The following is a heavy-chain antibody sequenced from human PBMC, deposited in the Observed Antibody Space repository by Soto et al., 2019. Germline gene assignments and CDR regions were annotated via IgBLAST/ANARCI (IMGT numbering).Heavy chain of an antibody. CDR2: ISAYNGNT. V-gene: IGHV1-18*01. CDR3: ASDQTYYDFWSGYPYYYYYGMDV. J-gene: IGHJ6*02. CDR1: GYTFTSYG. Sequence: ASVKVSCKASGYTFTSYGISWVRQAPGQGLEWMGWISAYNGNTNYAQKLQGRVTMTTDTSTSTAYMELRSLRSDDTAVYYCASDQTYYDFWSGYPYYYYYGMDVWGQGTTVTVSS. D-gene: IGHD3-3*01.